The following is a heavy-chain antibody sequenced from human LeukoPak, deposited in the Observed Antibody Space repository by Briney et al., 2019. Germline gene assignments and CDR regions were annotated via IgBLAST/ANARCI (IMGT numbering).Heavy chain of an antibody. V-gene: IGHV4-34*01. Sequence: SETLSLTCAVYGGSFSGYYWSWIRQSPEKGLEGIGEIDQSESTNYNTSLESRVTISVDTSKNHFSLRLSSVTAADTAVYYCARGSRGGYSSSWYIPIPPADYWGQGTLVTVSS. J-gene: IGHJ4*02. CDR3: ARGSRGGYSSSWYIPIPPADY. CDR1: GGSFSGYY. CDR2: IDQSEST. D-gene: IGHD6-13*01.